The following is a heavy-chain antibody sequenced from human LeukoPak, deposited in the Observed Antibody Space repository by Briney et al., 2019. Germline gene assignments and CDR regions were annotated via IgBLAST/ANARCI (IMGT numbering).Heavy chain of an antibody. D-gene: IGHD6-13*01. CDR3: ARGSSSWYYADDDWFDP. CDR1: GYTFTSYD. CDR2: MNPNSGNT. V-gene: IGHV1-8*01. Sequence: ASVKVSCKASGYTFTSYDINWVRQATGQGREWMGWMNPNSGNTGYAQKFQGRVTMTRNTSISTAYMELSSLRSEDTAVYYCARGSSSWYYADDDWFDPWGQGTLVTVSS. J-gene: IGHJ5*02.